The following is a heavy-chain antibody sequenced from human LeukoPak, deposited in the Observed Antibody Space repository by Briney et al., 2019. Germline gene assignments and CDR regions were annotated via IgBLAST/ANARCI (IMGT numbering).Heavy chain of an antibody. CDR3: AGGNWFDP. CDR2: ISSSGSTI. Sequence: GGSLRLSCAASGFTFSSYEMNWVRQAPGKGLEWVSYISSSGSTIYYADSVKGRFTISRDNSKNTLYLQMNSLRVDDTAVYYCAGGNWFDPWGQGTLVTVSS. J-gene: IGHJ5*02. D-gene: IGHD2-15*01. CDR1: GFTFSSYE. V-gene: IGHV3-48*03.